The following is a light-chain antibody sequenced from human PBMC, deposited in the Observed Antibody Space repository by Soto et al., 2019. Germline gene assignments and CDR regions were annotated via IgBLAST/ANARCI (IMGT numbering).Light chain of an antibody. Sequence: DIQMTQSPSSLSASIGDRVTITCRASQTISDFLNWYQHKPGKAPKLLIYAASSLQGGVPSRFSGSGSGTNFTLTIRGLQPEDFATYFCQQSFSTPRTFGQGTKVDIK. CDR3: QQSFSTPRT. CDR1: QTISDF. V-gene: IGKV1-39*01. J-gene: IGKJ1*01. CDR2: AAS.